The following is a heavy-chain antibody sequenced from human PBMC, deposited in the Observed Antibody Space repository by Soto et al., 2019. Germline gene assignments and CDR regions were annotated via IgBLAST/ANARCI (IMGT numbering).Heavy chain of an antibody. CDR1: GGSINDGSYH. CDR3: ARLDYGDSAFDL. J-gene: IGHJ4*02. CDR2: IFYTGST. D-gene: IGHD4-17*01. V-gene: IGHV4-31*03. Sequence: SETLSLTCTVSGGSINDGSYHWSWLRQHPGKGLEFIGYIFYTGSTYYNPSLETRVTMSADTSNNEVSLRLNSLTAADTAVYYGARLDYGDSAFDLWGRGTLVPVPS.